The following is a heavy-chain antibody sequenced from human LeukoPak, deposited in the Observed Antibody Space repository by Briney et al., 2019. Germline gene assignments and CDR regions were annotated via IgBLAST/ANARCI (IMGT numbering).Heavy chain of an antibody. CDR1: GFTFSGSA. CDR2: IRSKANSYAT. V-gene: IGHV3-73*01. CDR3: TTLTGYSSGWHNWFDP. Sequence: GGSLRLSCAASGFTFSGSAMHWVRQASGKGLEWVGRIRSKANSYATTYAASVRGRFTISRDDSKNTAYLQMNSLKTEDTAVYYCTTLTGYSSGWHNWFDPWGQGTLVTVSS. D-gene: IGHD6-19*01. J-gene: IGHJ5*02.